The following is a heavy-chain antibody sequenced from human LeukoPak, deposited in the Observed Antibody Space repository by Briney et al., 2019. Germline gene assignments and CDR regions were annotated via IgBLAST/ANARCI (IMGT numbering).Heavy chain of an antibody. CDR2: IYYRGST. D-gene: IGHD6-19*01. J-gene: IGHJ4*02. CDR1: GGSITRGGDY. CDR3: ARHHPRWLQFFDY. Sequence: SETLSLTCTVSGGSITRGGDYWSWIRQHPGKGLEWIGYIYYRGSTHYNPSLKRRVSISQDTSKNQFSLKLSSVTAADTAVYYCARHHPRWLQFFDYWGQGTLVTVSS. V-gene: IGHV4-31*03.